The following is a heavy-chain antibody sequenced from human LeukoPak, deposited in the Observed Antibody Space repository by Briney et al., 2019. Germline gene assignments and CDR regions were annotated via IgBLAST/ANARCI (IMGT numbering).Heavy chain of an antibody. J-gene: IGHJ4*02. D-gene: IGHD4-17*01. CDR2: VYYSGST. CDR3: AGGDYGYYFDC. Sequence: SETLSLTCTVSGGSISSSSYYWGCIRQPPGKGLEWIGYVYYSGSTNYNPSLKSRVAISLATSKNQFSLSLSSVTAADTAMYYCAGGDYGYYFDCWGQGTLVTVSS. CDR1: GGSISSSSYY. V-gene: IGHV4-61*05.